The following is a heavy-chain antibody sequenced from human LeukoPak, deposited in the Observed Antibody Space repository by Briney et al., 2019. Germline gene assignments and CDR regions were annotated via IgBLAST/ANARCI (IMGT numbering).Heavy chain of an antibody. J-gene: IGHJ4*02. Sequence: PGGSLRLSCAASGFTFSSYWMSWVRQAPGKGLEWVANIKGDGSDKYYVDSVKGRFTISRDNAKNSVYLQMNSLRAEDTAVYYCARASWYYFDYWGQGTLVTVSS. CDR3: ARASWYYFDY. D-gene: IGHD6-13*01. V-gene: IGHV3-7*01. CDR2: IKGDGSDK. CDR1: GFTFSSYW.